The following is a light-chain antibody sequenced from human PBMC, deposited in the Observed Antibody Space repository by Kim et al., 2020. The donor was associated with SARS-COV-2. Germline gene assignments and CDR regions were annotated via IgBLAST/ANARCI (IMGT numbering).Light chain of an antibody. CDR1: QSIQKW. V-gene: IGKV1-5*01. Sequence: SVGYRVSITCRASQSIQKWLALYQQKPGKAPKLIIYDASSLETGVPSRFSGSGSGTEFILTISSLQPDDFATYYCQQYNSYSPLTFGGGTKVDIK. CDR2: DAS. J-gene: IGKJ4*01. CDR3: QQYNSYSPLT.